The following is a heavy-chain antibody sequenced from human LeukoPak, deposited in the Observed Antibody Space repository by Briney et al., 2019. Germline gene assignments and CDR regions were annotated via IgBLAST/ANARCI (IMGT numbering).Heavy chain of an antibody. CDR3: ARESGIAAALDL. V-gene: IGHV3-7*01. Sequence: GGSLRLSCAASGFTFSSYWMSWVRQAPGKGLEWVANINQGGSEKYYVDSVKGRFTISRDNAKKSLYLQMNSLRAEDTAVYYCARESGIAAALDLWGQGTLVTVSS. CDR2: INQGGSEK. D-gene: IGHD6-13*01. CDR1: GFTFSSYW. J-gene: IGHJ5*02.